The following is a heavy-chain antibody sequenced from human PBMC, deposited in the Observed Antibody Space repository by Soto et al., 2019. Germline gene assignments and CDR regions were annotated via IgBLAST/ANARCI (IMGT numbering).Heavy chain of an antibody. D-gene: IGHD3-10*01. J-gene: IGHJ3*02. Sequence: VQLVESGGGLVQPGGSLRLSCAASGFTFSDHYMDWVRQAPGKGLEWVGRTRNKANSYTTEYAASVKGRFTISRDDSKNSLYLQMNSLKTEDTAVYYCARGSRGAFDIWGQGTMVTVSS. CDR3: ARGSRGAFDI. CDR2: TRNKANSYTT. V-gene: IGHV3-72*01. CDR1: GFTFSDHY.